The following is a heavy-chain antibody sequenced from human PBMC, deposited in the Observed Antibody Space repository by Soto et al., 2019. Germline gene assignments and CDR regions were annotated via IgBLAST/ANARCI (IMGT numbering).Heavy chain of an antibody. D-gene: IGHD1-1*01. V-gene: IGHV1-18*01. CDR2: ISAYDGKK. CDR1: GYTFTSYG. Sequence: QVQLVQSGAEVKKPGASVKVSCKASGYTFTSYGISWVRQAPGQGLEWVGWISAYDGKKDYAQKFQGRVTMTTDTTTSPGYMDLRSLRSDDTAVYYCARHNTQGPNWFEPWGQGTLVTGSS. J-gene: IGHJ5*02. CDR3: ARHNTQGPNWFEP.